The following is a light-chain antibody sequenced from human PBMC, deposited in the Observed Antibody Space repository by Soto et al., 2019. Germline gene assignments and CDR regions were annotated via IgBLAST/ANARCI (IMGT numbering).Light chain of an antibody. J-gene: IGKJ4*01. CDR1: QSISSY. CDR3: QQSYSTLT. Sequence: EIQMTQSTSSLSASVGDRVTITCRASQSISSYLNWYQQKPGKAPKLLIYAASSLQSGVPSRFSGSGSGTDFTLTISSLQPEDFATYYCQQSYSTLTFGGGTKVDIK. V-gene: IGKV1-39*01. CDR2: AAS.